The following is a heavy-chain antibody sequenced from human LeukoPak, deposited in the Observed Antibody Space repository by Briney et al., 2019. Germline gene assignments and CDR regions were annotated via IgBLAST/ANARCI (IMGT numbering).Heavy chain of an antibody. Sequence: GGSLRLSCAASGFTFSTHWMSWVRQAPGKGLEWVANIKEDGSEKYYVDPVKGRLTISRDNAKNSLYLQMNSLRAEDTAVYYCARLNDWRFDYWGQGTLVTVSS. D-gene: IGHD3-9*01. CDR1: GFTFSTHW. CDR3: ARLNDWRFDY. V-gene: IGHV3-7*05. J-gene: IGHJ4*02. CDR2: IKEDGSEK.